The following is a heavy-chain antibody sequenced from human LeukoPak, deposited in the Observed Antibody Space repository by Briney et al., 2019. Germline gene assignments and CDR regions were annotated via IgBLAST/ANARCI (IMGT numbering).Heavy chain of an antibody. V-gene: IGHV1-18*01. CDR3: ARVPRTLWFGDSNDNWFDP. Sequence: ASVKVSCKASGYTFTSYGISWVRQAPGQGLEWMGWISAYNGNTNYAQKLQGRVTMTTDTSTSTAYMELRSLRSDDTAVYYCARVPRTLWFGDSNDNWFDPWGQGTLVTVSS. D-gene: IGHD3-10*01. CDR2: ISAYNGNT. J-gene: IGHJ5*02. CDR1: GYTFTSYG.